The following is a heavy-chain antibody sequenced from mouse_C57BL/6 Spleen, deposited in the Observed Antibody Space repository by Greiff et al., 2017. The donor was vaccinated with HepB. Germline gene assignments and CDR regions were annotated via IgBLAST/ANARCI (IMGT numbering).Heavy chain of an antibody. J-gene: IGHJ4*01. CDR1: GYTFTSYT. D-gene: IGHD1-1*01. CDR3: ARDGSSSYDAMDY. Sequence: QVQLQQSGAELARPGASVKMSCKASGYTFTSYTMHWVKQRPGQGLEWIGYINPSSGYTKYNQKFKDKATLTADKCSSTAYMQLSSLTSEDSAVYYCARDGSSSYDAMDYWGQGTSVTVSS. V-gene: IGHV1-4*01. CDR2: INPSSGYT.